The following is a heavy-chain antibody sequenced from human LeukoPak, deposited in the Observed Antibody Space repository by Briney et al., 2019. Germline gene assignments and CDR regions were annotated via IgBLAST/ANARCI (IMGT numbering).Heavy chain of an antibody. Sequence: ASETLSLTCTVSGGSISSYYWSWIRQPAGKGLEWIGRIYTSGSTNYNPSLKSRVTMSVDTSKNQFSLKLSSVTAADTAAYYCARDLEEVFAFDIWGQGTMVTVSS. CDR1: GGSISSYY. CDR3: ARDLEEVFAFDI. D-gene: IGHD1-14*01. V-gene: IGHV4-4*07. CDR2: IYTSGST. J-gene: IGHJ3*02.